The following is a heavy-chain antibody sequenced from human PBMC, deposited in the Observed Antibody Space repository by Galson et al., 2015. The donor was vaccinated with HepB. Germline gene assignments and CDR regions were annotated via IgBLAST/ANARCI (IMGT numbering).Heavy chain of an antibody. CDR1: GFTFSSYG. V-gene: IGHV3-33*01. J-gene: IGHJ6*02. D-gene: IGHD3-22*01. CDR3: AREGYYYDSSGDKHYYGMDV. CDR2: IWYDGSNK. Sequence: SLRLSCAASGFTFSSYGMHWVRQAPGKGLEWVAVIWYDGSNKYYADSVKGRFTISRDNSKNTLYLQMNSLRAEDTAVYYCAREGYYYDSSGDKHYYGMDVWGQGTTVTVSS.